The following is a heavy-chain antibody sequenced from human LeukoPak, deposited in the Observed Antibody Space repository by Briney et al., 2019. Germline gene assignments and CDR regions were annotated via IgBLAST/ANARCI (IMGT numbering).Heavy chain of an antibody. Sequence: ASVKVSCKASGYTFTSYGISWVRQAPGQGLEWMGWISAYNGNTNYAQKLQGRVTMTTDTSTSTAYMELRSLTSEDTGVYYCATIGAQRVLLYWGQGTPVTVSS. J-gene: IGHJ4*02. CDR1: GYTFTSYG. V-gene: IGHV1-18*01. CDR3: ATIGAQRVLLY. CDR2: ISAYNGNT. D-gene: IGHD3-16*01.